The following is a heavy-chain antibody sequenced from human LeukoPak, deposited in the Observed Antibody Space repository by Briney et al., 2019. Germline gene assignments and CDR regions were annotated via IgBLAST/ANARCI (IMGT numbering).Heavy chain of an antibody. D-gene: IGHD5-18*01. CDR1: GYTFTSYG. J-gene: IGHJ6*03. CDR3: ATVDTAMGPMDV. V-gene: IGHV1-18*01. CDR2: ISAYNGNT. Sequence: ASVKVSCKASGYTFTSYGISWVRQAPGQGLEWMGWISAYNGNTNYAQKLQGRVTMTTDTSTSTAYMELRSLRSDDTAVYYCATVDTAMGPMDVWGKGTTVTVSS.